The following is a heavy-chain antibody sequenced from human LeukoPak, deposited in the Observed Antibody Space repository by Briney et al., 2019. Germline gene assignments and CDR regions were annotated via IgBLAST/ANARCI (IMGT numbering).Heavy chain of an antibody. D-gene: IGHD3-9*01. CDR2: ISGSGGST. J-gene: IGHJ4*02. CDR3: AKTLRYFDLFDY. CDR1: GFTFSSYA. Sequence: GGSLRLSCAASGFTFSSYAMSWVRQAPGKGLEWVSAISGSGGSTYYADSVKGRFTISRDNSKNTLYLQMNSLRADDTAVYYCAKTLRYFDLFDYWGQGTLVTVSS. V-gene: IGHV3-23*01.